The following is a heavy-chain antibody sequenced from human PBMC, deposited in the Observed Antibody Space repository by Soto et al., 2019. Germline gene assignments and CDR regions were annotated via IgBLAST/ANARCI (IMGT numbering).Heavy chain of an antibody. CDR1: GFTFSSYA. Sequence: GGSLRLSCAASGFTFSSYAMSWDRQAPGKGLEWVSAISGSGGSTYYADSVKGRFTISRDNSKNTLYLQMNSLRAEDTAVYYCAKDRRREGYDELGYWGQGTLVTVSS. J-gene: IGHJ4*02. CDR2: ISGSGGST. CDR3: AKDRRREGYDELGY. D-gene: IGHD5-12*01. V-gene: IGHV3-23*01.